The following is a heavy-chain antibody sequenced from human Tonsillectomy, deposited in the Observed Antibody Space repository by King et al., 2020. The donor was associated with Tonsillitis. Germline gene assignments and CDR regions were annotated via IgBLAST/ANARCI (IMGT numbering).Heavy chain of an antibody. CDR1: GGTFSSYA. D-gene: IGHD3-22*01. J-gene: IGHJ4*02. CDR3: ARAGLPSYYYDSSGYYGYDY. Sequence: VQLVQSGAEVKKPGSSVKVSCKASGGTFSSYAISWVRQAPGQGLEWMGGIIPIFDTANYAQKFQGRVTITADESTSTAYMELSRLRSEDTAVYYCARAGLPSYYYDSSGYYGYDYWGQGTLVTVSS. CDR2: IIPIFDTA. V-gene: IGHV1-69*12.